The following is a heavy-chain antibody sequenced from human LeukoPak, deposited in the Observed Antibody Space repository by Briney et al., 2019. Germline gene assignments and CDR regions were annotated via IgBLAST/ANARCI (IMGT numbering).Heavy chain of an antibody. Sequence: GGSLRLSCAASGFTFSSYEMNWVRQAPGKGLEWVSYISSSGSTIYYADSVKGRFTISRDNAKNSLYLQMNSLRAEDTAVYYCARDLYSSSWAHKDYWGQGTLVTVSS. J-gene: IGHJ4*02. D-gene: IGHD6-13*01. CDR2: ISSSGSTI. CDR3: ARDLYSSSWAHKDY. V-gene: IGHV3-48*03. CDR1: GFTFSSYE.